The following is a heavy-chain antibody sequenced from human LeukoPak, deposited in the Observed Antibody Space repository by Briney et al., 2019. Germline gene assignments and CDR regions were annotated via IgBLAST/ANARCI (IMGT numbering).Heavy chain of an antibody. D-gene: IGHD3-10*01. V-gene: IGHV3-30*18. Sequence: PGGSLRLSCAASGFTFSSYGMHWVRQAPGKGLEWVAVISYDGSNKYYADSVKGRFTISRDNSKNTLYLQMNSLRAEDTAVYYCAKAVRGFRNPVDYWGQGTLVTVSS. J-gene: IGHJ4*02. CDR2: ISYDGSNK. CDR1: GFTFSSYG. CDR3: AKAVRGFRNPVDY.